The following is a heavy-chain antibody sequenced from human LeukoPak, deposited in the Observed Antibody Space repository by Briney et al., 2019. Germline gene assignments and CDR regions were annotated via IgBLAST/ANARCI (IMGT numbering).Heavy chain of an antibody. CDR1: GFTFSSYA. J-gene: IGHJ4*02. CDR3: AKSTAMVTSFDY. CDR2: ISGSGGST. Sequence: GASLRLSCAASGFTFSSYAMSWVRQAPGKGLEWVSAISGSGGSTYYADSVKGRFTIPRDNSKNTLYLQMNSLRAEDTAVCYCAKSTAMVTSFDYWGQGTLVTVSS. D-gene: IGHD5-18*01. V-gene: IGHV3-23*01.